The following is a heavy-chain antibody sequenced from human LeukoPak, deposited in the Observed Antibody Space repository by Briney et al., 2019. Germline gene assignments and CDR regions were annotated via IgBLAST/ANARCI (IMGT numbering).Heavy chain of an antibody. V-gene: IGHV3-30*04. CDR1: GFAFHDFA. CDR3: ARPSPPGDGYNPCDY. Sequence: GGSLRLSCAASGFAFHDFAMHWVRQAPGKGLEWVAVISNDERNKYYRDSVKGRFTISRDNSKNTVYLQMNSLRTEDTAVYYCARPSPPGDGYNPCDYWGPGALVIVSS. J-gene: IGHJ4*02. D-gene: IGHD5-24*01. CDR2: ISNDERNK.